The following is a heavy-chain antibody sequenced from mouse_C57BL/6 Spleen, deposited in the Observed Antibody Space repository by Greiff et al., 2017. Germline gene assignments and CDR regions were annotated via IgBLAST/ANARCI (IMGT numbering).Heavy chain of an antibody. J-gene: IGHJ4*01. CDR3: ARWSGYYPLRYAMDY. CDR1: GYSFTGYY. Sequence: EVQGVESGPELVKPGASVKISCKASGYSFTGYYMNWVKQSPEKSLEWIGEINPSTGGTTYNQKFKAKATLTVDKSSSTAYMQLKSLTSEDSAVYYCARWSGYYPLRYAMDYWGQGTSVTVSS. D-gene: IGHD2-3*01. V-gene: IGHV1-42*01. CDR2: INPSTGGT.